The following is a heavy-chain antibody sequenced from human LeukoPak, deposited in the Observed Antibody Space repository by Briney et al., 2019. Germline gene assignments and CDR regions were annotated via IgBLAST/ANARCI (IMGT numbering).Heavy chain of an antibody. Sequence: PSETLSLTCAVYGGSFSGYYWSWIRQPPGKGLEWIGEINHSGSINYNPSLKSRVAISVDTSKNQFSLKLSSVTAADTAVYYCARHYYYDSSGSTYAFDIWGQGTMVTVSS. J-gene: IGHJ3*02. V-gene: IGHV4-34*01. CDR1: GGSFSGYY. CDR2: INHSGSI. D-gene: IGHD3-22*01. CDR3: ARHYYYDSSGSTYAFDI.